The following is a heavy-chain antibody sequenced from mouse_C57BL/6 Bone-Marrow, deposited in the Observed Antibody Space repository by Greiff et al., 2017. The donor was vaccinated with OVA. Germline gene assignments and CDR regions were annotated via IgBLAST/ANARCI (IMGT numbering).Heavy chain of an antibody. CDR3: ARWGSNYWTYFDY. CDR1: GYTFTSYT. D-gene: IGHD2-5*01. V-gene: IGHV1-4*01. J-gene: IGHJ2*01. CDR2: INPSSGYT. Sequence: VMLVESGAELARPGASVKMSCKASGYTFTSYTMHWVKQRPGQGLEWIGYINPSSGYTKYNQKFKDKATLTADKSSSTAYMQLSSLTSEDSAVYYCARWGSNYWTYFDYWGQGTTLTVSS.